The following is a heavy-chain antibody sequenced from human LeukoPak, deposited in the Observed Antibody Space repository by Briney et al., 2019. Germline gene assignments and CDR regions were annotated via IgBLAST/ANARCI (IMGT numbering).Heavy chain of an antibody. V-gene: IGHV3-23*01. J-gene: IGHJ5*02. CDR2: ISGSGGST. Sequence: AGGSLRLSCAAFGFTFSSYAMSWVRQAPGKGLEWVSAISGSGGSTYYADSVKGRFTISRDNSKNTLYLQMNSLRAEDTAVYYCAREMDSSGYYYGWAWGQGTLVTVSS. CDR1: GFTFSSYA. CDR3: AREMDSSGYYYGWA. D-gene: IGHD3-22*01.